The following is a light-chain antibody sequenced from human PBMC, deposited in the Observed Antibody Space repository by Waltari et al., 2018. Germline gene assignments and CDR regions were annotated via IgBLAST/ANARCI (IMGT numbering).Light chain of an antibody. J-gene: IGKJ3*01. CDR1: QSLNNAY. CDR2: GAS. Sequence: DIVLTQSPDTLPMSPGERATLSCRASQSLNNAYLAWYQQKPGQAPRLLIFGASKRATDIPDRFSGSGSGTDFTLTISRLEPEDFTVYYCHQYSSSPFTFGPGTKVAI. V-gene: IGKV3-20*01. CDR3: HQYSSSPFT.